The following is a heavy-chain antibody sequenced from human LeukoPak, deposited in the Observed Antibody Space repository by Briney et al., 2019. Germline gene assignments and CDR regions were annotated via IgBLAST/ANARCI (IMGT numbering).Heavy chain of an antibody. CDR3: ARGPGGGDYVWGSYRYDY. D-gene: IGHD3-16*02. Sequence: GGSLRLSCAASGFTFSSYWMHWVRQAPAKGLVWVSGINSDGSSTSYAESVKGRFTISRDNAKNTLYLQMNSLRAEDTAVYYCARGPGGGDYVWGSYRYDYWGQGTLVTVSS. CDR2: INSDGSST. J-gene: IGHJ4*02. V-gene: IGHV3-74*01. CDR1: GFTFSSYW.